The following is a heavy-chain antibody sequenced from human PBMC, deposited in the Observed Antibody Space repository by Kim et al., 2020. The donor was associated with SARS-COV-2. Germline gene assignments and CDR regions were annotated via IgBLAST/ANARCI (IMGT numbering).Heavy chain of an antibody. V-gene: IGHV3-30*04. D-gene: IGHD6-19*01. Sequence: GGFLRLSCAASGFTFSSYGMHWVRQAPGKGLEWVAVISYDGSNKNYVDSVKGRFTISRDNSKNTLYLQMNSLRAEDTAVYYCARDIASYSSGWIYYYYGMDVWGQGTTVTISS. CDR3: ARDIASYSSGWIYYYYGMDV. J-gene: IGHJ6*02. CDR1: GFTFSSYG. CDR2: ISYDGSNK.